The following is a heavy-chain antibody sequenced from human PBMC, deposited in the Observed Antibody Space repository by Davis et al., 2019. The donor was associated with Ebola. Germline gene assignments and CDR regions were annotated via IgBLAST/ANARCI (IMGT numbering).Heavy chain of an antibody. CDR2: ISSSSSYI. V-gene: IGHV3-21*01. D-gene: IGHD5-18*01. CDR3: AREGGGYGPSYAFDI. Sequence: GESLKISCAASGFTFSSYSMNWVRQAPGKGLEWVSSISSSSSYIYYADSVNGRFNISRDNAKNSLYLQMNSLRAEDTAVYYCAREGGGYGPSYAFDIWGQGTMVTVSS. J-gene: IGHJ3*02. CDR1: GFTFSSYS.